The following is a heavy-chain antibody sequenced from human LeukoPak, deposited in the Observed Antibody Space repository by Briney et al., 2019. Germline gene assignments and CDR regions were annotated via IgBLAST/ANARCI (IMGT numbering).Heavy chain of an antibody. Sequence: GGSLRLSCAASGFTFSSYAMSWVRQAPGKGLEWVSAISGSGGSTYYADSVEGRFTISRDISKNTLYLQMNSLRAEDTAVYYCAKGVESSGSYYTCFDYWGQGTLVTVSS. CDR3: AKGVESSGSYYTCFDY. V-gene: IGHV3-23*01. J-gene: IGHJ4*02. CDR1: GFTFSSYA. CDR2: ISGSGGST. D-gene: IGHD1-26*01.